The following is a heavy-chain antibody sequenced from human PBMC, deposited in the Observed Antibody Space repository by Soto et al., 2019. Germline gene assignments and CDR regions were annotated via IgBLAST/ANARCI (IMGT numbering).Heavy chain of an antibody. J-gene: IGHJ6*02. CDR3: ARVPTYSGMDV. V-gene: IGHV4-30-4*01. Sequence: SETLSLTCTVSGGSIISGDYYWMWIRQPPGKGLEWIGYIYYSGSTYYNPSLKSRVTISVDTSKNQFSLKLSSVTAADTAVYYCARVPTYSGMDVWGQGTTVTVSS. D-gene: IGHD2-21*01. CDR1: GGSIISGDYY. CDR2: IYYSGST.